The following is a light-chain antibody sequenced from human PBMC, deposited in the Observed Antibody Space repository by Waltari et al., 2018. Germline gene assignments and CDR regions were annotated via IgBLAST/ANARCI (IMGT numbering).Light chain of an antibody. V-gene: IGKV1-17*01. J-gene: IGKJ2*01. CDR2: GAS. CDR3: LQYNSYPYT. CDR1: RGIRND. Sequence: DIHMTHSPSPLSAPMGTRFTLTCRASRGIRNDVGWYQQKPGKAPKRLIFGASTLETGVPSRFTGRGTGTEFTLTISRLQPEDFASYFCLQYNSYPYTFGRGTKLEIK.